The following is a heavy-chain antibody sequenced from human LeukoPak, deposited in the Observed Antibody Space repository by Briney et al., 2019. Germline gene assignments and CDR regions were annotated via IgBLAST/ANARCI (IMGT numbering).Heavy chain of an antibody. Sequence: TGGSLRLSCAASGFTFSSYSMNWVRQAPGKGLEWVSSISSSSSYIYYADSVKGRFTISRDNAKNSLYLQMNSLRAEDTAVYYCARDQSAAAGPQAYYYYMDVWGKGTTVTISS. J-gene: IGHJ6*03. V-gene: IGHV3-21*01. CDR2: ISSSSSYI. CDR1: GFTFSSYS. D-gene: IGHD6-13*01. CDR3: ARDQSAAAGPQAYYYYMDV.